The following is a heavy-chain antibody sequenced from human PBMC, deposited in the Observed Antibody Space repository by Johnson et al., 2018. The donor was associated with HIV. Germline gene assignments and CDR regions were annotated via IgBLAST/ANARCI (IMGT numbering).Heavy chain of an antibody. CDR1: GFSFIDYA. V-gene: IGHV3-23*04. Sequence: VQLVESGGGLEQPGGSLRLSCVASGFSFIDYAMIWVRQAPGKGLEWVSFISGGEDDTYYADSVKGRFTISRDNSKTSLYLQMNSLRDEDTAVYYCANSLLLDAFNIWGQGTMVTVSS. J-gene: IGHJ3*02. CDR2: ISGGEDDT. CDR3: ANSLLLDAFNI.